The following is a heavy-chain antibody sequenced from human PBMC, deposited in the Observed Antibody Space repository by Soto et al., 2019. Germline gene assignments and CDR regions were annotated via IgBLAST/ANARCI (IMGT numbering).Heavy chain of an antibody. CDR1: GYNFNNYG. J-gene: IGHJ4*02. Sequence: QVQLVQSGAEVKKPGASVKVSCKASGYNFNNYGISWVRQAPGQGREWMGWIKGYNGNTNYAQKLQGRVTMTTDTSTSTNYMELRSLRSDDTAVYYCARGPDDYGDYVIDYWGQGTLVTVSS. V-gene: IGHV1-18*01. D-gene: IGHD4-17*01. CDR2: IKGYNGNT. CDR3: ARGPDDYGDYVIDY.